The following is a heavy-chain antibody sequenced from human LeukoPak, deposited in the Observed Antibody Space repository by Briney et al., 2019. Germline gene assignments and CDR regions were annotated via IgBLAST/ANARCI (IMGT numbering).Heavy chain of an antibody. CDR1: GYTFTSYG. D-gene: IGHD3-16*01. CDR3: ARAPLGYYYYYMDV. Sequence: ASVKVSCKASGYTFTSYGISWVRQAPGQGLEWMGLISAYNGNTNYAQKLQGRVTMTTDTSTSTAYMELRSLRSDDTAVYYCARAPLGYYYYYMDVWGKGTTVTVSS. CDR2: ISAYNGNT. V-gene: IGHV1-18*01. J-gene: IGHJ6*03.